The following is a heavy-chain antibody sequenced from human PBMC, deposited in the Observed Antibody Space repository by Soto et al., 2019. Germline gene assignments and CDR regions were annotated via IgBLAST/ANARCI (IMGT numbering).Heavy chain of an antibody. CDR2: IYYSGST. CDR3: ARAAKRVAGTGIDP. Sequence: PSETLSLTCTVSGGSVSSGSYYWSWIRQPPGKGLEWIGYIYYSGSTNYNPSLKSRVTISVDTSKNQFSLKLSSVTAADTAVYYCARAAKRVAGTGIDPWGQGTLVTVSS. J-gene: IGHJ5*02. V-gene: IGHV4-61*01. CDR1: GGSVSSGSYY. D-gene: IGHD6-19*01.